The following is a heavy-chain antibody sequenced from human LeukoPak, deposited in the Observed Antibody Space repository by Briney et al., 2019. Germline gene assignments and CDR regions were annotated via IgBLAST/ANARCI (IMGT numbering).Heavy chain of an antibody. J-gene: IGHJ3*02. CDR1: GFTFSSYW. CDR3: ARDAHYALDM. Sequence: PGGSLRLSCAASGFTFSSYWMSWVRQAPGKGLEWVANVKQDGSQKYYVDSVRGRFTISRDNAKNSLYLQMNSLRAEDTAVYYCARDAHYALDMWGQGTMVTVSS. V-gene: IGHV3-7*03. CDR2: VKQDGSQK.